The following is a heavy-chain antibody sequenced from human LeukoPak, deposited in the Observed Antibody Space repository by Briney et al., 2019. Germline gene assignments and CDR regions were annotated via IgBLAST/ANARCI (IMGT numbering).Heavy chain of an antibody. CDR3: ARDQSSYYGSGSTDY. Sequence: QPGGSLRLSCAASGFTFSSYWMHWVRHAPGKGLVWVSRINSDGSSTSYADSVKGRFTISRDNAKNTLYLQMNSLRAEDTAVYYRARDQSSYYGSGSTDYWGQGTLVTVSS. CDR1: GFTFSSYW. J-gene: IGHJ4*02. D-gene: IGHD3-10*01. V-gene: IGHV3-74*01. CDR2: INSDGSST.